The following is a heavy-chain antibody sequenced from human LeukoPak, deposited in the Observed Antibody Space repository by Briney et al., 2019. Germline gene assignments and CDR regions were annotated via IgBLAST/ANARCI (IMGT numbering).Heavy chain of an antibody. CDR1: GYTFISYG. V-gene: IGHV1-18*01. D-gene: IGHD1-26*01. J-gene: IGHJ4*02. Sequence: ASVKVSCTASGYTFISYGISRVRQAPGQGLEWMGWISSYNGNTNYAQKLQGRVTMTTDTSTSTAYMELRSLRSDDTAVYYCARGLMIVGSAALFDYWGQGTLVTVSS. CDR2: ISSYNGNT. CDR3: ARGLMIVGSAALFDY.